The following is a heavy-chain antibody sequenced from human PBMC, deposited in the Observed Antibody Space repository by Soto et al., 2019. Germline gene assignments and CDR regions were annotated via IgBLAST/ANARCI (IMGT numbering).Heavy chain of an antibody. V-gene: IGHV4-34*01. CDR1: GGFVSSGSYY. CDR2: MSHSGGT. D-gene: IGHD1-1*01. CDR3: ARVERGTVTTVVDAFDI. J-gene: IGHJ3*02. Sequence: QVQLQQWGAGLLKPSETLSLTCAVYGGFVSSGSYYWSWLRQPPGKGLEWIGEMSHSGGTNFNPSLKSRVTISVDTSKNQFSLKMSSVTAADTALYYCARVERGTVTTVVDAFDIWGPGTMVTVSS.